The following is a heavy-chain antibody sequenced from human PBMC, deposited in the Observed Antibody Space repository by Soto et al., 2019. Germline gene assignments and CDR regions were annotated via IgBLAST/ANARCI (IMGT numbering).Heavy chain of an antibody. V-gene: IGHV4-30-4*02. CDR3: ARKTYDSSGYYSNYYYYYGMDV. J-gene: IGHJ6*02. Sequence: PSDTLALTCTVSGGSICSGDYYGSWIRQPPGKGLEWIGYIYYSGSTYYNPSLKSRVTISVDTSKNQFSLKLSSVTAADTAVYYCARKTYDSSGYYSNYYYYYGMDVWGQGTTVTVSS. D-gene: IGHD3-22*01. CDR1: GGSICSGDYY. CDR2: IYYSGST.